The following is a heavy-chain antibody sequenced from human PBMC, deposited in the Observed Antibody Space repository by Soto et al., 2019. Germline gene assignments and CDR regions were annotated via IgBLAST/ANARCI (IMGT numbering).Heavy chain of an antibody. CDR2: IKNSGST. CDR1: GGSISNDNYY. Sequence: QVQLQESGPGLVKPSQTLSLTCTVSGGSISNDNYYWSWIRQHPGKGLEWIGYIKNSGSTYYNPSPKSPATVSGDSSKTQLSLRLTSVSAADTAVYYCARVMANYFDFWGQGTLVIVSS. J-gene: IGHJ4*02. CDR3: ARVMANYFDF. V-gene: IGHV4-31*01.